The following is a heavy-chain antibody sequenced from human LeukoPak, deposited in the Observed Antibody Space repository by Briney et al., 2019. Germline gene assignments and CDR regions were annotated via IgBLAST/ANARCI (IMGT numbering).Heavy chain of an antibody. CDR3: ARAARNWQLVPNTNSDKKYYFDY. V-gene: IGHV1-2*02. J-gene: IGHJ4*02. Sequence: ASVKVSCKASGYTFTGYYMHWVRQAPGQGLEWMGWINPNSGGTNYAQKFQGRVTMTRDTSISTAYMELSRLRSDDTAVYYCARAARNWQLVPNTNSDKKYYFDYWGQGTLVTVSS. CDR1: GYTFTGYY. CDR2: INPNSGGT. D-gene: IGHD6-6*01.